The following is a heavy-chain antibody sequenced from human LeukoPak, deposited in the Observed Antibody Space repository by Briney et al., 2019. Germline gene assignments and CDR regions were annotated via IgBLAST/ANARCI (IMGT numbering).Heavy chain of an antibody. V-gene: IGHV3-74*01. CDR2: INSDGSST. CDR3: ARGMHYDLGFDY. J-gene: IGHJ4*02. CDR1: GFTSSSYW. D-gene: IGHD3-3*01. Sequence: PGGSLRLSCAASGFTSSSYWMHWVRQAPGKGLVWVSRINSDGSSTSYADSVKGRFTISRDNAKNTLYLQMNSLRAEDTAVYYCARGMHYDLGFDYWGQGTLVTVSS.